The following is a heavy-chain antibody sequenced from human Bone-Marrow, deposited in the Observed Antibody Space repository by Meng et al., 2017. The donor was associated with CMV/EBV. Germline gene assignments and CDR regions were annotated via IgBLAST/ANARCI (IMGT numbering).Heavy chain of an antibody. CDR3: ARGRLSRYCSSTSCYTRGAFDI. Sequence: SETLSLTCAVYGGSFSGYYWSWIRQPPGKGLEWIREINHSGSTNYNPSLKSRVTISVDTSKNQFSLKLSSVTAADTAVYYCARGRLSRYCSSTSCYTRGAFDIWGQGTMVTVSS. V-gene: IGHV4-34*01. D-gene: IGHD2-2*02. J-gene: IGHJ3*02. CDR2: INHSGST. CDR1: GGSFSGYY.